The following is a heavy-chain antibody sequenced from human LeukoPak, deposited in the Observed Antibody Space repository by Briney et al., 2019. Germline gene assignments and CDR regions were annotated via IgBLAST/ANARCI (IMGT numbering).Heavy chain of an antibody. CDR1: GYTFTSYG. CDR2: ISAYNGNT. CDR3: ARDRMKTNYDFWSGSITPVDY. V-gene: IGHV1-18*01. D-gene: IGHD3-3*01. Sequence: GASVKVSCKASGYTFTSYGISWVRQAPGQGLEWMGWISAYNGNTNYAQKLQGRVTMTTDTSTSTAYMELRSLRSDDTAVYYCARDRMKTNYDFWSGSITPVDYWGQGTLVTVSS. J-gene: IGHJ4*02.